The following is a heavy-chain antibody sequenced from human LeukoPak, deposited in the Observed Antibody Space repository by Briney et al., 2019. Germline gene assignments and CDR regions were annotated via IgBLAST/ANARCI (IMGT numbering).Heavy chain of an antibody. CDR2: MNPNSGNT. D-gene: IGHD1-26*01. Sequence: SSVKVSCKASGYTFTNYDINWVRQATGQGREWMGWMNPNSGNTGYAQKFQGRVTVTRNTSISTAYMELSSLISEDTALYYCARDIAGATKGGWFDTWGQGTPVTVSS. CDR1: GYTFTNYD. J-gene: IGHJ5*02. V-gene: IGHV1-8*01. CDR3: ARDIAGATKGGWFDT.